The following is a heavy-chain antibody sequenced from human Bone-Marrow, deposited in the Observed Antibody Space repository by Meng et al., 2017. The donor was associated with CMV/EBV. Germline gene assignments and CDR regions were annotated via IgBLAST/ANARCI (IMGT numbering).Heavy chain of an antibody. CDR1: GFTFSSYA. CDR3: VRGGYGSGSTYYYYYYGMYV. V-gene: IGHV3-30*04. CDR2: ISYDGSNK. J-gene: IGHJ6*02. D-gene: IGHD3-10*01. Sequence: GGSLRLSCAASGFTFSSYAMHWVRQAPGKGLEWVAVISYDGSNKYYADSVKGRFTISRDNSKNTLYLQMNSLKAEDTAVYYCVRGGYGSGSTYYYYYYGMYVWGQGTTVTVSS.